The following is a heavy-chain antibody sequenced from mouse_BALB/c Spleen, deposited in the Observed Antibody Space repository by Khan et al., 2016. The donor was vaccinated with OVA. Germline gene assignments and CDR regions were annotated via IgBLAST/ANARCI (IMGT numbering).Heavy chain of an antibody. J-gene: IGHJ3*01. CDR3: ARDYWFAY. CDR1: GFTFSNYG. CDR2: IRSGDTT. V-gene: IGHV5-6-5*01. Sequence: EVELVESGGGLVKPGGSLKLSCAASGFTFSNYGVSWVRQTPEKRLEWVASIRSGDTTYYPDSVKGRFTISRDNARNILYLQMSSLRSEDTAMYYCARDYWFAYWGQGTLVTVSA.